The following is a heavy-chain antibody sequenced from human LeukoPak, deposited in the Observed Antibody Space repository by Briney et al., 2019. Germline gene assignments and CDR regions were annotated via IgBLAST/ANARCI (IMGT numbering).Heavy chain of an antibody. Sequence: SVKVSCKASGGTFSSYAISWVRQAPGQGLEWMGGIIPIFGTANYAQKFQGRVTITADESTSTAYMELSSLRSEDTAVYYCARDWGTFNYYDSSGPIYYWGQGTLVTVSS. CDR2: IIPIFGTA. CDR1: GGTFSSYA. V-gene: IGHV1-69*13. CDR3: ARDWGTFNYYDSSGPIYY. D-gene: IGHD3-22*01. J-gene: IGHJ4*02.